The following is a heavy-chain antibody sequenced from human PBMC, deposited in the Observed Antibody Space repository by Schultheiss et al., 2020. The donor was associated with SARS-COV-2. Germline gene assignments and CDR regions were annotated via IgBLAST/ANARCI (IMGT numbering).Heavy chain of an antibody. V-gene: IGHV3-7*01. CDR1: GFTFSNAR. CDR3: ARDKYDTSCHYPFES. CDR2: IKQDGSKK. J-gene: IGHJ4*03. Sequence: GGSLRLSCAASGFTFSNARMSWVRQAPGKGLEWVANIKQDGSKKYYVDSVKGRFTISRDNAKNSLYLQMNSLRAEDTALYYCARDKYDTSCHYPFESWGQGTPVTVSS. D-gene: IGHD3-22*01.